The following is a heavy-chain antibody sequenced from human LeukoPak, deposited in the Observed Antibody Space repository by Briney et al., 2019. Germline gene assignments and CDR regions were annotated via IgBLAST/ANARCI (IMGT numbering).Heavy chain of an antibody. CDR1: GLTFSSYG. CDR3: ARDFEAYCGGGLDY. CDR2: IWYDGSNK. D-gene: IGHD2-21*01. V-gene: IGHV3-33*01. Sequence: GGSLRLSCAASGLTFSSYGMHWVRQAPGKGLEWVAVIWYDGSNKYYADSVKGRFTISRDNSKNTLYLQMNSLRAEDTAVYYCARDFEAYCGGGLDYWGQGTLVTVSS. J-gene: IGHJ4*02.